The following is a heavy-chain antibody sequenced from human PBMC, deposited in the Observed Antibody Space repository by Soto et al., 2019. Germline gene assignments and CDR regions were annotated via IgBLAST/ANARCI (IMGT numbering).Heavy chain of an antibody. CDR2: IYYSGST. CDR3: ARSMTTVTNYYYYYYMDV. V-gene: IGHV4-59*01. D-gene: IGHD4-17*01. CDR1: GGSISSYY. Sequence: SETLSLTCTVSGGSISSYYWSWIRQPPGKGLEWIGYIYYSGSTNYNPSLKSRVTISVDTSKNQFSLKLSSVTAADTAVYYCARSMTTVTNYYYYYYMDVWGKGTTVTVSS. J-gene: IGHJ6*03.